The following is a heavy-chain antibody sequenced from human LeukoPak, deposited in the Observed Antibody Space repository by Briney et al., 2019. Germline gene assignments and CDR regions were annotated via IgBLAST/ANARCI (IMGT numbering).Heavy chain of an antibody. CDR1: GGSISSGSYY. Sequence: SQTLSLTCTVSGGSISSGSYYWSWIRQPAGKGLEWIGRIYTSGSTSYNPSLKSRVTISVDTSKNQFSLRLSSVTAADTAVYYCARGPRDNYSDTSGCYYNYWGQGTLVTVSS. CDR2: IYTSGST. J-gene: IGHJ4*02. D-gene: IGHD3-22*01. CDR3: ARGPRDNYSDTSGCYYNY. V-gene: IGHV4-61*02.